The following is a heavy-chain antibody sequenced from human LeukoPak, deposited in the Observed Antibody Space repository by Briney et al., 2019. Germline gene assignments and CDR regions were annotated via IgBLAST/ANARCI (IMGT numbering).Heavy chain of an antibody. J-gene: IGHJ4*02. V-gene: IGHV3-23*01. CDR3: AKDKTVGGAGTTMADY. D-gene: IGHD1-1*01. CDR2: IGAFGDST. CDR1: GFNFRSYV. Sequence: GGSLRLSCAASGFNFRSYVMTWVRQAPGKGLEWVSAIGAFGDSTCYADSVKGRFTISRDNSKDTLYLQMSSLTVEDTAVYYCAKDKTVGGAGTTMADYWGQGTLVTVSS.